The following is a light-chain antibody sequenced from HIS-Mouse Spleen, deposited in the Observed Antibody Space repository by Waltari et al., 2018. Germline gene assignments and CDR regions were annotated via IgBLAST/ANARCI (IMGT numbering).Light chain of an antibody. V-gene: IGKV3D-15*03. CDR2: GAS. CDR1: QSVSST. J-gene: IGKJ5*01. CDR3: QQYNNWPRIT. Sequence: EIVMTQSPATLSVSPGERATLSCRASQSVSSTFAWYQQKPGQPPRLLIYGASIRATGIPSRFSGSGSGTEFTLTISILQSEDFAVYYCQQYNNWPRITFGEGTRLEIK.